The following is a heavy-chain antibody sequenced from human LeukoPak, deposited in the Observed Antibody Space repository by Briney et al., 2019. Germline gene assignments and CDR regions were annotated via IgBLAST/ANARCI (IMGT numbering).Heavy chain of an antibody. D-gene: IGHD3-22*01. CDR2: INHNGNVN. CDR3: ARAVDSSGNYGMDV. Sequence: GGSLRLSCAASGFTFSSYWMNWARQAPGKGLEWVASINHNGNVNYYVDSVKGRFTISRDNAKNSLFLQMNSLRAEDTAVYYCARAVDSSGNYGMDVWGQGTTVTVSS. V-gene: IGHV3-7*01. J-gene: IGHJ6*02. CDR1: GFTFSSYW.